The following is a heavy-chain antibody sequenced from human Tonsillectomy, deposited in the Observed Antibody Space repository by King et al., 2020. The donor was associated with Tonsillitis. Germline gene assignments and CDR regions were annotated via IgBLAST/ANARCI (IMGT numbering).Heavy chain of an antibody. J-gene: IGHJ3*02. CDR3: ARDTALGPKAVAVRTFDT. CDR2: ISTGSTTI. CDR1: GFTFSSYS. V-gene: IGHV3-48*01. D-gene: IGHD6-19*01. Sequence: VQLVESGGGLVQPGGSLRLSCAASGFTFSSYSMNWVRQAPGKGLEWISYISTGSTTIYYADSVKGRFTFSRDNDKSSLYLQMNNLRAEDTAVYYCARDTALGPKAVAVRTFDTGGQGTEVPVPP.